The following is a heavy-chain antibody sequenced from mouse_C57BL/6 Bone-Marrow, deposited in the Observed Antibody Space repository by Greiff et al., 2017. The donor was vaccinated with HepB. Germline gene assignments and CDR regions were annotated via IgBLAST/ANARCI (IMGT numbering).Heavy chain of an antibody. J-gene: IGHJ3*01. D-gene: IGHD2-3*01. CDR3: ARSGKIYDGYYSWFAY. Sequence: VQLQQSGPELVKPGASVKIPCKASGYTFTDYNMDWVKQSHGKSLEWIGDINPNNGGTIYNQKFKGKATLTVDKSSSTAYMQLRSLTSEDTAVYYCARSGKIYDGYYSWFAYWGQGTLVTVSA. CDR2: INPNNGGT. V-gene: IGHV1-18*01. CDR1: GYTFTDYN.